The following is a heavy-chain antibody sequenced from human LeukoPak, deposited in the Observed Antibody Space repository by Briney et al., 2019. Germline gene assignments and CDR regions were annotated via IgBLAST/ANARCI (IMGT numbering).Heavy chain of an antibody. CDR1: SGSTNSYY. CDR3: ARASYSYDINGWVPFDY. CDR2: IYYSGST. V-gene: IGHV4-59*08. D-gene: IGHD3-22*01. Sequence: SETLSLTCTVSSGSTNSYYWNWIRQPPGKGLEWIGRIYYSGSTNYSPSLKSRVTISGDTSKNQFSLRLSSVTAADTAVYYCARASYSYDINGWVPFDYWGQGTLVTVSS. J-gene: IGHJ4*02.